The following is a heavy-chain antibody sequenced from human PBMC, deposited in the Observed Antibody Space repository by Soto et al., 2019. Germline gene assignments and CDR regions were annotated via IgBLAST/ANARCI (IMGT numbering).Heavy chain of an antibody. V-gene: IGHV3-21*02. D-gene: IGHD4-17*01. Sequence: EVQLVESGGGLVQPGGSLRLSCTASGFTFDTYSMNWVRQAPGKGLDWVSSISSHSNYIYYADSLRGRVTISRDNAKNLLYLEVNRLTVDDTGIYYCARDSGTVNPGYFDFWGQGTLVTVSS. J-gene: IGHJ4*02. CDR2: ISSHSNYI. CDR3: ARDSGTVNPGYFDF. CDR1: GFTFDTYS.